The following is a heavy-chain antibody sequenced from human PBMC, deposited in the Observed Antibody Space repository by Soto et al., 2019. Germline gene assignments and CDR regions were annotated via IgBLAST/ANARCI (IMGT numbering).Heavy chain of an antibody. CDR3: ARSVAVPGAHIDY. CDR2: VYYTGST. D-gene: IGHD6-19*01. J-gene: IGHJ4*02. CDR1: GGSISGSY. V-gene: IGHV4-59*01. Sequence: TSETLSLTCSVSGGSISGSYWSWIRQSPGKGLAWLGYVYYTGSTNYSPSLRSRVSISVDTSKNEFSLRLSSVTAADTAVYFCARSVAVPGAHIDYWGQGTQVTVSS.